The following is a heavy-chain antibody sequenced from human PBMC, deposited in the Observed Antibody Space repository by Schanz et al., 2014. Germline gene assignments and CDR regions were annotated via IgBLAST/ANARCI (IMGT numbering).Heavy chain of an antibody. J-gene: IGHJ4*02. D-gene: IGHD2-21*02. CDR2: VSRSTPDI. CDR3: VRERTNYGGNSYFFDH. V-gene: IGHV3-48*01. Sequence: EVQLVESGGGWVQPGGSLRLSCAASGFTFSDYSMNWVRQAPGKGPEWVSYVSRSTPDIYYADSVKGRFTMSRDNAKNSVYLQMNGLRVEDTAVYYCVRERTNYGGNSYFFDHWGQGTLVTVSS. CDR1: GFTFSDYS.